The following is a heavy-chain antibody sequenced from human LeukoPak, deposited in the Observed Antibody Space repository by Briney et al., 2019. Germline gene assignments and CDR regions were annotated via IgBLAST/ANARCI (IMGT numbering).Heavy chain of an antibody. Sequence: PSETLSLTCTVSGGSISSYYWSWIRQPPGKGLEWIGYIYYSGSTNYNPSLKSRVTISVDTSKNQFSLKLSSVTAADTAVYYCARDRGLWSGELLDYWGPGTLVTVSS. J-gene: IGHJ4*02. V-gene: IGHV4-59*01. CDR3: ARDRGLWSGELLDY. CDR1: GGSISSYY. CDR2: IYYSGST. D-gene: IGHD3-10*01.